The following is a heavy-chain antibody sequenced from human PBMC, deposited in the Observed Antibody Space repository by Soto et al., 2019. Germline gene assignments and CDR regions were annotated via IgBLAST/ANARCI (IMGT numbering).Heavy chain of an antibody. CDR1: GYSFTKYG. Sequence: GASVKVSCKTSGYSFTKYGLHWVRQAPGQRLEWMEWINPGNGDTKYSQKFQGRVTITRDTSATTAYMELSSLRSEDSAVFYCARTDCSSTSCYNYYYYGMDVWGQGTTVTVSS. D-gene: IGHD2-2*01. J-gene: IGHJ6*02. V-gene: IGHV1-3*01. CDR2: INPGNGDT. CDR3: ARTDCSSTSCYNYYYYGMDV.